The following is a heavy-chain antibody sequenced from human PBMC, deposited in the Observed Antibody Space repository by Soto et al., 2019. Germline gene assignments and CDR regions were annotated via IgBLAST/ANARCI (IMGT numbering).Heavy chain of an antibody. J-gene: IGHJ4*02. D-gene: IGHD6-13*01. CDR1: GGSIRTSNW. Sequence: SVTLPLTCAVSGGSIRTSNWWSWVHQPTGKGLEWIGEVYRTGSTNYNPSLESRLTISVDKSKNQFSLKLTSVTAADTAVYYCARARATIAAAAIFDCWGQGTLVTVSS. CDR2: VYRTGST. CDR3: ARARATIAAAAIFDC. V-gene: IGHV4-4*02.